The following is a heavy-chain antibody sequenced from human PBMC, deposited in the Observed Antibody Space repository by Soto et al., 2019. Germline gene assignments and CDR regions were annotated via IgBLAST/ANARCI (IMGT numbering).Heavy chain of an antibody. CDR1: GYTFTSYG. J-gene: IGHJ4*02. CDR2: ISAYNGNT. CDR3: ARGFSDPMVPSILQDYFDY. Sequence: GASVKVSWKASGYTFTSYGISWGRQAPGQRLEWMGRISAYNGNTNYAQKLQGRVTMTTDTSTSTAYMELRSLRSDDTAVYYCARGFSDPMVPSILQDYFDYWGQGTLVTVSS. D-gene: IGHD2-15*01. V-gene: IGHV1-18*01.